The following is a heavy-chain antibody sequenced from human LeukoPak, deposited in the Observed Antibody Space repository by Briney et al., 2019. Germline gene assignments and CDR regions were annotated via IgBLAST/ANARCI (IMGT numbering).Heavy chain of an antibody. Sequence: SETLSLTCTVSGGSISSYYWSWIRQPPGKGLEWIGEINHSGSTNYNPSLKSRVTISVDTSKNQFSLKLSSVTAADTAVYYCARARLRYFDWLPWYFDYWGQGTLVTVSS. CDR2: INHSGST. J-gene: IGHJ4*02. CDR3: ARARLRYFDWLPWYFDY. D-gene: IGHD3-9*01. CDR1: GGSISSYY. V-gene: IGHV4-34*01.